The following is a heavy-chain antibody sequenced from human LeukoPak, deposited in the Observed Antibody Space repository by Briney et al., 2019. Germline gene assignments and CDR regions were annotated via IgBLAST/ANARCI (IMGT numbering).Heavy chain of an antibody. CDR1: GFTFKNHN. CDR3: VRVPVRLQEGYYGMDV. J-gene: IGHJ6*02. CDR2: ISSSSSYI. Sequence: GGSLRLSCAASGFTFKNHNMNWVRQAPGKGLEWVSSISSSSSYIHYADSVKGRFTISRDNANNSLFLQMNSLTPDDTALYYCVRVPVRLQEGYYGMDVWGQGAPVTVSS. V-gene: IGHV3-21*01.